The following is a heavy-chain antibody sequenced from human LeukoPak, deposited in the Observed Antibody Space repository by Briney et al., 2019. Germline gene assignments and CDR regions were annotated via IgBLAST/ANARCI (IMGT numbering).Heavy chain of an antibody. CDR3: ARDGNSYAHAVH. CDR2: IYRDGST. V-gene: IGHV3-66*01. CDR1: GFTFSSYA. Sequence: GGSLRLSCAASGFTFSSYAMSWVRQIPEKGLEWVSIIYRDGSTYYADSVKGRFTISRGTSKNAVYLQMNSLRAEDTAVYYCARDGNSYAHAVHWGQGALVIVSS. D-gene: IGHD3-16*01. J-gene: IGHJ4*02.